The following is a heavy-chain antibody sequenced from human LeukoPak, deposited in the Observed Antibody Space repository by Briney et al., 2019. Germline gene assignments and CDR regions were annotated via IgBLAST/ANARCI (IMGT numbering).Heavy chain of an antibody. J-gene: IGHJ4*02. D-gene: IGHD2-15*01. CDR2: IKQDGSEK. Sequence: GGSLRLSCAASGFTFSSYWMHWVRQAPGKGLEWVANIKQDGSEKYYVDSVKGRFTISRDNAKNSLFLQMNSLRAEDTAIYYCTTDTWYSAGHWGQGTLVTISS. CDR1: GFTFSSYW. V-gene: IGHV3-7*03. CDR3: TTDTWYSAGH.